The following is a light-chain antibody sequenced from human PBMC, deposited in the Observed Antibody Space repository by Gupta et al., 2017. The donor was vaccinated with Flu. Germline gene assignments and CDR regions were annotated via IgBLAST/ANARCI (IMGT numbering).Light chain of an antibody. CDR3: SSYAGSNSWV. CDR2: EVS. V-gene: IGLV2-8*01. CDR1: SSDVGGYNY. J-gene: IGLJ3*02. Sequence: VTISCTGPSSDVGGYNYVSWYQQHPGKAPKVIIHEVSKRPAGVPDRFSGSKSGNTASLTVSGLQAEDEADYYCSSYAGSNSWVFGGGTKLTVL.